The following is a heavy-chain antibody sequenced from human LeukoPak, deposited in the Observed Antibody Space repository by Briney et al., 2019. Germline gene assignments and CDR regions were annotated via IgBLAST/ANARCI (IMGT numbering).Heavy chain of an antibody. Sequence: GRSLRLSCAASGFTVSSNYMSWVRQAPGKGLEWVSVIRSDGTTDYADSVKGRFDVSRDNFKNTLYLQMNSLRAEDTAVYYCARDHGVQLRLGVDGMDVWGQGTTVTVSS. CDR3: ARDHGVQLRLGVDGMDV. CDR2: IRSDGTT. D-gene: IGHD1-1*01. CDR1: GFTVSSNY. V-gene: IGHV3-66*01. J-gene: IGHJ6*02.